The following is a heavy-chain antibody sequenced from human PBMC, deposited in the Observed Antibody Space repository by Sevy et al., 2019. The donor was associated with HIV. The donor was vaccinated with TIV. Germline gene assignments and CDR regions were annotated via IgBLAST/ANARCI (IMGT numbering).Heavy chain of an antibody. V-gene: IGHV1-2*06. Sequence: ASVKVSCKASGYFTGYYLHWVRQTPGQGLEWMGRINPNSGGTNYAQNFQGRVTMTRDTSISTAYMELSRLRSDDTAVYYCARGGGYSSGWWTFDYWGQGTLVTVSS. CDR1: GYFTGYY. CDR3: ARGGGYSSGWWTFDY. D-gene: IGHD6-19*01. J-gene: IGHJ4*02. CDR2: INPNSGGT.